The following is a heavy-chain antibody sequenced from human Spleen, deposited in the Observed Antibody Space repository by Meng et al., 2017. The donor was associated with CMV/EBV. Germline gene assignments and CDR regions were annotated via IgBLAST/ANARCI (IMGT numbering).Heavy chain of an antibody. V-gene: IGHV3-11*06. J-gene: IGHJ4*02. D-gene: IGHD6-13*01. CDR2: ISSSSSYT. CDR1: GFTFSDYY. Sequence: GQLVESGGGLVKPGGSLRLSCAASGFTFSDYYMSWIRQAPGKGLEWVSYISSSSSYTNYADSVKGRFTISRDNAKNSLYLQMNSLRAEDTAVYYCARDVESIAAAGFDYWGQGTLVTVSS. CDR3: ARDVESIAAAGFDY.